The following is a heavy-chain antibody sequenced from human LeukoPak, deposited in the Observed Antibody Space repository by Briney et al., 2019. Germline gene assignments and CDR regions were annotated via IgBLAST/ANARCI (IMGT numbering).Heavy chain of an antibody. CDR1: GFSFSSYW. V-gene: IGHV3-74*01. CDR3: VKSYYDFWSGYYPYFDY. D-gene: IGHD3-3*01. Sequence: GGSLRLSCAASGFSFSSYWMHWVRQAPGKGLVWVSRIKGDGSYISYADSVKGRFTISRDNSKNTLDLQMSSLRVEDTAVYYCVKSYYDFWSGYYPYFDYWGQGTLVTVSS. J-gene: IGHJ4*02. CDR2: IKGDGSYI.